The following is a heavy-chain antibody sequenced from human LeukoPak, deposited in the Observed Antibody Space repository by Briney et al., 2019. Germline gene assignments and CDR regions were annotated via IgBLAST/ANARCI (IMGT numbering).Heavy chain of an antibody. CDR3: ARGTVTAPDY. D-gene: IGHD2-21*02. J-gene: IGHJ4*02. Sequence: GGSLRLSCSASGFTFTIYAMHWVRQAPGKGLEYVSAISSNGGSTYYADSVKGRFTISRDNSKNTLYLQMNRLRPEDTAVYYCARGTVTAPDYWGQGTLVTVSS. CDR1: GFTFTIYA. CDR2: ISSNGGST. V-gene: IGHV3-64D*08.